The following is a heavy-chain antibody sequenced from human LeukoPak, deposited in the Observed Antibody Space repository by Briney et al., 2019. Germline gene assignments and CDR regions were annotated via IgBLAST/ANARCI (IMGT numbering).Heavy chain of an antibody. J-gene: IGHJ4*02. Sequence: ASVKVSCKASGGTFSSYAISWVRQAHGQGLEWMGRIIPILGIANYAQKFQGRVTITADKSTSTAYMELSSLRSEDTAVYYCARDREMATIPGGDYWGQGTLVTVSS. CDR1: GGTFSSYA. CDR3: ARDREMATIPGGDY. D-gene: IGHD5-12*01. V-gene: IGHV1-69*04. CDR2: IIPILGIA.